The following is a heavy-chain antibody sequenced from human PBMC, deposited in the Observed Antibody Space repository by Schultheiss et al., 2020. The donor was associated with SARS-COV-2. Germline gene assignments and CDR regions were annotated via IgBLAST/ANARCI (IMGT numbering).Heavy chain of an antibody. D-gene: IGHD6-13*01. CDR2: IYSGGST. J-gene: IGHJ4*02. Sequence: GGSLRLSCAASGFTFSSYAMSWVRQAPGKGLEWVSVIYSGGSTYYADSVKGRFTISRDNSKNTLYLQMNSLRAEDTAVYYCARGWYSSSWFDYWGQGTLVTVSS. V-gene: IGHV3-66*01. CDR3: ARGWYSSSWFDY. CDR1: GFTFSSYA.